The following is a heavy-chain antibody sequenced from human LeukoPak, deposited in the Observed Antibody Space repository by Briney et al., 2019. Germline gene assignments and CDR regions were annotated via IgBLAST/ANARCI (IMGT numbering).Heavy chain of an antibody. CDR3: ARDQGIAVAGTYDY. Sequence: SGTLSLTCAVSGGSISSSNWWSWVRQPPGKGLEWIGEIYHSGSTNYNPSLKSRVTISVDTSKNQFSLKLSSVTAADTAVYYCARDQGIAVAGTYDYWGQGTLVTVSS. CDR2: IYHSGST. V-gene: IGHV4-4*02. J-gene: IGHJ4*02. D-gene: IGHD6-19*01. CDR1: GGSISSSNW.